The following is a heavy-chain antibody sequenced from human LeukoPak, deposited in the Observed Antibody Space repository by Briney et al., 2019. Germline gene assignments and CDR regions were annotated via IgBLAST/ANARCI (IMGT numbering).Heavy chain of an antibody. CDR1: GFTFSSYA. V-gene: IGHV3-30-3*01. CDR3: ARVGSSGWSGYYYYYMDV. J-gene: IGHJ6*03. Sequence: GSLRLSCAASGFTFSSYAMHWGRQAPGKGLGWVAVISYDGSNKYYADSVKGRFTISRDTSKNTLFLQMNSLRAEDTAVYCCARVGSSGWSGYYYYYMDVWGKGTTVTVSS. CDR2: ISYDGSNK. D-gene: IGHD6-19*01.